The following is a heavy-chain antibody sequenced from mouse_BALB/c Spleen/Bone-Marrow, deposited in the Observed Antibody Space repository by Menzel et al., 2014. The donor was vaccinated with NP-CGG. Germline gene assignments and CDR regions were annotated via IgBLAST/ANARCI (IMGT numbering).Heavy chain of an antibody. CDR1: GNTFTSYY. CDR2: IKPSKGGT. J-gene: IGHJ3*01. D-gene: IGHD1-1*01. V-gene: IGHV1S81*02. Sequence: QVQLKQSGAELVKPGASGKLSCKASGNTFTSYYMYWVKQRPGQGLEWIGEIKPSKGGTNFNEKFKSKATLTVDKSSSTAYMQLSSLTSEDSAVYYCTLLLRSPYGGQWTLVTVSA. CDR3: TLLLRSPY.